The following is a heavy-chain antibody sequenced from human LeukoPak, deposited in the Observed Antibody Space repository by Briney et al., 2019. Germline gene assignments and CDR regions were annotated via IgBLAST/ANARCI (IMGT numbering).Heavy chain of an antibody. CDR3: AIRYSSSWYYFDY. CDR2: IIPIFGTA. CDR1: GGTFISYA. J-gene: IGHJ4*02. D-gene: IGHD6-13*01. Sequence: SVKVSCKASGGTFISYAISWVRQAPGQGLEWMGGIIPIFGTANYAQKFQGRVTITADESTSTAYMELSSLRSEDTAVYYCAIRYSSSWYYFDYWGQGTLVTVSS. V-gene: IGHV1-69*13.